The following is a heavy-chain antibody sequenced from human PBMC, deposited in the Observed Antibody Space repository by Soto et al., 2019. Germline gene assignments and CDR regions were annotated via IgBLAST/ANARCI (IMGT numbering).Heavy chain of an antibody. CDR3: TTAHLPVARSRYYCYCGMDV. CDR1: GFTFSNAW. CDR2: IKSKTDGGTT. V-gene: IGHV3-15*01. Sequence: EVQLVESGGGLVKPGGSLRLSCAASGFTFSNAWMSWVRQAPGKGLEWVGRIKSKTDGGTTDYSAPVKGRFTISRDDSKNTLYLQMNSLKTEDTAVYYCTTAHLPVARSRYYCYCGMDVWGQGTTVTVSS. J-gene: IGHJ6*02.